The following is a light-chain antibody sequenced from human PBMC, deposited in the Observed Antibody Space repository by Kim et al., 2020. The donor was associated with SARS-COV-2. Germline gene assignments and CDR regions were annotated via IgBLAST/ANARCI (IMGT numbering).Light chain of an antibody. CDR1: QLGDKY. J-gene: IGLJ3*02. CDR3: QAWDSDTEV. CDR2: QDS. Sequence: SYELTQPPSVSVSPGQTASITCSGDQLGDKYVCWYQQKPGQSPVLVIYQDSERPSGIPERFSGSNSGNTATLIISATQAMDEADYYCQAWDSDTEVFGGGTQLTVL. V-gene: IGLV3-1*01.